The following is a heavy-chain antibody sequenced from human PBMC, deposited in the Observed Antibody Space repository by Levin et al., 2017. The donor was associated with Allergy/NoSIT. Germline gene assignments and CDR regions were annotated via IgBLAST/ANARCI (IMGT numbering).Heavy chain of an antibody. Sequence: SQTLSLTCTVSGGSISTSYWNWIRQPPGKGLEWIGYIYYSGSTNYNPSLKSRVTMSVDTSKNQFSLKLSSVTAADTAVYYGARGGTNWDARDWFFERWGRGTLVTVSA. V-gene: IGHV4-59*01. CDR1: GGSISTSY. J-gene: IGHJ2*01. CDR3: ARGGTNWDARDWFFER. D-gene: IGHD7-27*01. CDR2: IYYSGST.